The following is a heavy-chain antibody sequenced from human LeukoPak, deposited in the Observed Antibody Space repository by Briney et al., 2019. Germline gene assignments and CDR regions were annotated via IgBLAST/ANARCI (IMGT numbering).Heavy chain of an antibody. CDR1: GFTFSSYN. Sequence: GGSLRLSCAASGFTFSSYNMNWVRQAPGKGLEGVSSISSRSSYIYNADSVKGRFTISRDNAKNSLYLQMNSLRAEDTAVYYCARDINTAICDYWGQGTLVTVSS. CDR3: ARDINTAICDY. J-gene: IGHJ4*02. CDR2: ISSRSSYI. V-gene: IGHV3-21*01. D-gene: IGHD5-18*01.